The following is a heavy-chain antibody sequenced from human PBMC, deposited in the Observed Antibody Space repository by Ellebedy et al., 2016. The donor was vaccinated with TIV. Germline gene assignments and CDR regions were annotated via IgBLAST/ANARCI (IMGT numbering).Heavy chain of an antibody. CDR3: ARGFRYYGSGSYDY. D-gene: IGHD3-10*01. J-gene: IGHJ4*02. CDR2: IIPIFGTA. V-gene: IGHV1-69*13. CDR1: GGTFSSYA. Sequence: SVKVSXKASGGTFSSYAISWVRQAPGQGLEWMGGIIPIFGTANYAQKFQGRVTITADESTSTAYMELSSLRSEDTAVYYCARGFRYYGSGSYDYWGQGTLVTVSS.